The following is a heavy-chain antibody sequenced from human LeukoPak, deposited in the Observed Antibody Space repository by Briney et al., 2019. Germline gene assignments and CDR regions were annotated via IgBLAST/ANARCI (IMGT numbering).Heavy chain of an antibody. D-gene: IGHD3-10*01. V-gene: IGHV1-69*13. CDR3: ARVSDYYGSGSYYYYYYGMDV. CDR1: GGTXSSYA. Sequence: SVKVSCKASGGTXSSYAISWVRQAPGQGLEWMGGIIPIFGTANYAQKFQGRVTITADESTSTAYMELSSLRSEDTAVYYCARVSDYYGSGSYYYYYYGMDVWGQGTTVTVSS. CDR2: IIPIFGTA. J-gene: IGHJ6*02.